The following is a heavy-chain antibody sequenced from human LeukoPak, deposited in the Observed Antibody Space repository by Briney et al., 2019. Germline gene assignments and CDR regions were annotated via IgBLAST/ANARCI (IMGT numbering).Heavy chain of an antibody. CDR1: GFIVSSCE. V-gene: IGHV3-48*03. CDR2: IASDNTI. D-gene: IGHD3-10*01. Sequence: GGSLRLSCAASGFIVSSCEMNWVRQAPGKGLEWVSFIASDNTIFYADSVKGRFTLSRDNARNSVYLQMNSLRAEDTALYYCAKGRYGSGSPFDYWGQGTLVTVSS. CDR3: AKGRYGSGSPFDY. J-gene: IGHJ4*02.